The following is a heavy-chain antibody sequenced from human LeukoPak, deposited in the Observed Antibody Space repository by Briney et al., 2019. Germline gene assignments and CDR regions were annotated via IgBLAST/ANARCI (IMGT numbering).Heavy chain of an antibody. CDR2: IYCSGST. Sequence: ASETLSLTCTVSGGSISSHYWSWIRQPPGKGLEWIGYIYCSGSTNYNPSLKSRVTISVDTSKNQFSLKLSSVTAADTAVYYCARVVGATGGFYYYNYMDVGGKGPTVTVSS. CDR3: ARVVGATGGFYYYNYMDV. J-gene: IGHJ6*03. V-gene: IGHV4-59*11. CDR1: GGSISSHY. D-gene: IGHD1-26*01.